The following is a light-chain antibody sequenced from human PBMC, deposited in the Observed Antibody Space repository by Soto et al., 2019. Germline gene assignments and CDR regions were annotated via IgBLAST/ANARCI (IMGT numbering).Light chain of an antibody. V-gene: IGKV3-20*01. CDR3: QQYSDSPRS. J-gene: IGKJ1*01. Sequence: EIVLTQSPVSLSLSPGETAALSFSASQSVTGNYLAWYQHKPARAPRLLIYGSFNRAAGIPDRFSGRGSGTEFTLTINRLEPEDSAVYYCQQYSDSPRSFGQGTKVDIK. CDR2: GSF. CDR1: QSVTGNY.